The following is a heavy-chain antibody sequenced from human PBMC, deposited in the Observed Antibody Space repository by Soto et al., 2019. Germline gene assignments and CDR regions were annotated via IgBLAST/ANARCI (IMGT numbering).Heavy chain of an antibody. CDR1: GYTFTSYG. Sequence: ASVKVSCKASGYTFTSYGISWVRQAPGQGLEWMGWMSAYNGNTNYAQKLQGRVTMTTDTSTSTAYMELRSLRSDDTAVYYCAREASSGYPHYFDSWGQGTLVTVSS. CDR3: AREASSGYPHYFDS. V-gene: IGHV1-18*01. J-gene: IGHJ4*02. CDR2: MSAYNGNT. D-gene: IGHD3-22*01.